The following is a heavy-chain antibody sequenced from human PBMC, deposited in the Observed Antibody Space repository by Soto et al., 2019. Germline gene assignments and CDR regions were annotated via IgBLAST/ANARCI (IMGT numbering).Heavy chain of an antibody. V-gene: IGHV4-59*01. Sequence: SETLSLTCTVSGGSISSYYWSWIRQPPGKGLEWIGYIYYSGSTNYNPSLKSRDTISVDTSKNQFSLKLSSVTAADTAVYYCARDLVAYDYGDYDWFDPWGQGTLVTVSS. CDR2: IYYSGST. CDR3: ARDLVAYDYGDYDWFDP. D-gene: IGHD4-17*01. J-gene: IGHJ5*02. CDR1: GGSISSYY.